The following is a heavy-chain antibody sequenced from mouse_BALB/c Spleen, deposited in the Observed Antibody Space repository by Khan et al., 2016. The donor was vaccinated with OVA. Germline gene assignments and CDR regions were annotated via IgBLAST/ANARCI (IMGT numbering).Heavy chain of an antibody. J-gene: IGHJ3*01. D-gene: IGHD2-4*01. CDR1: GYTFTTYT. Sequence: QVRLQQSGAELARPGASVKMSCKASGYTFTTYTIHWVKQRPGQGLEWIGYIIPSTDYTTYNQKFKDKATLTADKSSSTAYLQLSSLTSDDTAVKYCDKAGAYYESDGRFAYWGQGTLVTVSA. CDR3: DKAGAYYESDGRFAY. V-gene: IGHV1-4*01. CDR2: IIPSTDYT.